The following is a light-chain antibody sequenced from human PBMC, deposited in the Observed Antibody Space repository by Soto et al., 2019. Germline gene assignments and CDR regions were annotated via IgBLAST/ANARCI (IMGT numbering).Light chain of an antibody. CDR3: SSYRSSSTDV. CDR1: SSDVGSYNY. J-gene: IGLJ1*01. Sequence: QSVLTQPASVSGSPGQSITISCTGTSSDVGSYNYVSWHQQHPGQAPKLMIYEVTHRASGIPDRFSASKSGNTASLTISGLQAGDEADYYCSSYRSSSTDVFGTGTQLTVL. V-gene: IGLV2-14*01. CDR2: EVT.